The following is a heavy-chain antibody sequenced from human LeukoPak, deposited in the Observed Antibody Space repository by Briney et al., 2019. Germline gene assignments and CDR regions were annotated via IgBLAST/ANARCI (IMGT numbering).Heavy chain of an antibody. D-gene: IGHD6-13*01. J-gene: IGHJ4*02. CDR3: ARGGSSSWYLVDY. V-gene: IGHV1-8*03. Sequence: GASVKVSCKASGYIFTGYYMHWVRQAPGQGLEWMGWMNPNSGNTGYAQKFQGRVTITRNTSISTAYMELSSLRSEDTAVYYCARGGSSSWYLVDYWGQGTLVTVSS. CDR2: MNPNSGNT. CDR1: GYIFTGYY.